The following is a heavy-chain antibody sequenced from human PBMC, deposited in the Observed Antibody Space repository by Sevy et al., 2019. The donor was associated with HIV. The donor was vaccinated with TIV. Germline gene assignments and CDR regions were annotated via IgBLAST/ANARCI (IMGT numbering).Heavy chain of an antibody. CDR3: ARRGYSGYDRWYNWFDP. D-gene: IGHD5-12*01. V-gene: IGHV5-51*01. CDR2: IYPGDSDT. J-gene: IGHJ5*02. CDR1: GYSFTSYW. Sequence: GEALKISCKGSGYSFTSYWIGWVRQMPGKGLEWMGIIYPGDSDTRYSPSFQGQVTISADKSISTAYLQWSSLKASDTAMYYCARRGYSGYDRWYNWFDPWGQGTLVTVSS.